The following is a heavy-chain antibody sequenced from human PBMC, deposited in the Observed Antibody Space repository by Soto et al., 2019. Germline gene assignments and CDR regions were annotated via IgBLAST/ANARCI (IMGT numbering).Heavy chain of an antibody. Sequence: SETLSLTCTVSGGSISSSSYYWGWIRQPPGKGLEWIGSIYYSGSTYYNPSLKSRVTMSVDTSKNQFSLKLSSVTAADTAVYYCARHGGYSSSWYGYYYGMDVWGQGTTVTVSS. V-gene: IGHV4-39*01. CDR2: IYYSGST. CDR1: GGSISSSSYY. D-gene: IGHD6-13*01. J-gene: IGHJ6*02. CDR3: ARHGGYSSSWYGYYYGMDV.